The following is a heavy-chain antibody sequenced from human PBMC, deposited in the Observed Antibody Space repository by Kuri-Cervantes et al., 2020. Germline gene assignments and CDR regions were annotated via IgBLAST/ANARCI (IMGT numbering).Heavy chain of an antibody. D-gene: IGHD3-10*01. CDR2: IYSGGST. J-gene: IGHJ4*02. V-gene: IGHV3-53*05. CDR3: ARGRGPRYYGSGSYMLPPGN. Sequence: GESLKISCAASGFTVSSNYMSWVRQAPGKGLEWVSVIYSGGSTYYADSVKGRFTISRDNSKNTLYLQMNSLRAEDTAVYYCARGRGPRYYGSGSYMLPPGNWGQGTLVTVSS. CDR1: GFTVSSNY.